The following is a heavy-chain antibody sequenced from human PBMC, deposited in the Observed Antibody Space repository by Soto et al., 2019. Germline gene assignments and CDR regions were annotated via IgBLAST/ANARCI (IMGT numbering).Heavy chain of an antibody. Sequence: QVQLVESGGGVVQPGNSLRFSCAASGFSVSTHVVHWVRQVPGKGLEWVAVFWYDGSGEYYADSVKGRFTISRDSSKNTMYLQMNRLRVGDTAGYYCARVPRIHNWYCDYWGQGTLATVSS. CDR2: FWYDGSGE. D-gene: IGHD1-20*01. V-gene: IGHV3-33*01. J-gene: IGHJ4*02. CDR3: ARVPRIHNWYCDY. CDR1: GFSVSTHV.